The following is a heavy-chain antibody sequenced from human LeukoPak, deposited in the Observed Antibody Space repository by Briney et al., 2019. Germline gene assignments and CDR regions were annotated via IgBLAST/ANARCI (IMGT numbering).Heavy chain of an antibody. V-gene: IGHV3-23*01. Sequence: GGSLRLSCAASGFTFSTYAMNWVRQAPGRRLEWVSAISGSGGSTYYADSVQGRFTISRDNSKNTLYLQMNSLRAEDTAVYYCARVLSDSRGWYYFDYWGQGTLVTVSS. CDR2: ISGSGGST. CDR3: ARVLSDSRGWYYFDY. J-gene: IGHJ4*02. CDR1: GFTFSTYA. D-gene: IGHD6-19*01.